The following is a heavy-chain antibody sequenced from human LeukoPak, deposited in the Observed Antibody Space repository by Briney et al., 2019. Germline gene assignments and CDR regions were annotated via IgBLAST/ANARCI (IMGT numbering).Heavy chain of an antibody. CDR1: GYSFTSYW. V-gene: IGHV5-51*01. Sequence: GESLKISCKGSGYSFTSYWIGWVRQMPGKGLEWMGIIYPGDSDTRYSPSFQGQVTISADKSISTAYLQWSSLKASDTATYYCARGITMVRGEGHAFDIWDQGTMVTVSS. CDR3: ARGITMVRGEGHAFDI. CDR2: IYPGDSDT. J-gene: IGHJ3*02. D-gene: IGHD3-10*01.